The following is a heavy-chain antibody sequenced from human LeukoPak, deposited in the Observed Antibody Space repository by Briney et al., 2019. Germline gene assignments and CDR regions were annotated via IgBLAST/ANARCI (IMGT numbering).Heavy chain of an antibody. Sequence: NPSGTLSLTCAVSGGSISSSSYYWGWIRQPPGKGLEWIGSIYYSGSTYYNPSLKSRVTISVDTSKNQFSLKLSSVTAADTAVYYCARRLSPRPSYSSINPEAFDIWGQGTMVTVSS. CDR2: IYYSGST. CDR1: GGSISSSSYY. D-gene: IGHD2-21*01. CDR3: ARRLSPRPSYSSINPEAFDI. J-gene: IGHJ3*02. V-gene: IGHV4-39*01.